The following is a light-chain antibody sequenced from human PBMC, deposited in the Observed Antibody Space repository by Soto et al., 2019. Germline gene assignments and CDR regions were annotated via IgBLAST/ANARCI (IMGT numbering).Light chain of an antibody. CDR2: AAS. V-gene: IGKV1-39*01. J-gene: IGKJ1*01. CDR3: QQSYSTPPT. Sequence: DIQMTQYPSCMSVAVADRDTITCRASQSISSYLNWYQQKPGKAPKLLIYAASSLQSGVPSRFSGSGSGTDFTLTISSLQPEDFATYYCQQSYSTPPTFGQGTKV. CDR1: QSISSY.